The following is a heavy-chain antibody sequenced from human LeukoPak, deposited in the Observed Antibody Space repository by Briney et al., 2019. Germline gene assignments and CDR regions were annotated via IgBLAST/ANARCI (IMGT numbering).Heavy chain of an antibody. V-gene: IGHV1-69*04. CDR1: GGTFSSYA. Sequence: ASVKVSCKASGGTFSSYAISWVRQAPGQGLEWMGRIIPILGIANYARKFQGRVTITADKSTSTAYMELSSLRSEDTAVYYCARDVTAMATFDYWGQGTLVTVSS. J-gene: IGHJ4*02. D-gene: IGHD5-18*01. CDR3: ARDVTAMATFDY. CDR2: IIPILGIA.